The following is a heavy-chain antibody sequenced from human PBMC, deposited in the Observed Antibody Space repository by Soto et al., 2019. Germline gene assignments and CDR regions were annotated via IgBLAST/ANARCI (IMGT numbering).Heavy chain of an antibody. D-gene: IGHD3-22*01. V-gene: IGHV4-30-4*01. CDR1: GGSISSGDYY. CDR2: IYYSGST. CDR3: ARASYYDSSGYYYRLGLSAFDI. Sequence: QVQLQESGPGLVKPSQTLSLTCTVSGGSISSGDYYWSWIRQPPGKGLEWIGYIYYSGSTYYNPSLKSRVTISVDTSKNQFSLKLSSVTAADTAVYYCARASYYDSSGYYYRLGLSAFDIWGQGTMVTVSS. J-gene: IGHJ3*02.